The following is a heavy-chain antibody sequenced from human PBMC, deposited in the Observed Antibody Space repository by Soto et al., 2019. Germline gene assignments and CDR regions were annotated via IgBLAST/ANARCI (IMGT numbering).Heavy chain of an antibody. CDR3: ARVNSVDGTGNYYYGMDV. J-gene: IGHJ6*02. V-gene: IGHV1-18*04. Sequence: ASVKVSCKASGYTFTSYGISWVRQAPGQGLEWMGWISAYNGNTNYAQKLQGRVTMTTDTSTSTAYMELRSLRSDDTAVYYCARVNSVDGTGNYYYGMDVWGQGITVTVSS. D-gene: IGHD6-19*01. CDR1: GYTFTSYG. CDR2: ISAYNGNT.